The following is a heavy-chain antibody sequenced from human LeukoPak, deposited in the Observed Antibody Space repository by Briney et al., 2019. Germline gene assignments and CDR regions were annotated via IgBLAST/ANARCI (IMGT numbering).Heavy chain of an antibody. Sequence: ASVKVSCKASGYTFTSYGISWVRQAPGQGLEWMGWISAYNGNTNYAQKLQGRVTMTTDTSTSTAYMELRSLRSDDTAVYYCARDPLLWFGELWRRENYFDYWGQGTLVTVSS. CDR3: ARDPLLWFGELWRRENYFDY. CDR2: ISAYNGNT. V-gene: IGHV1-18*01. J-gene: IGHJ4*02. CDR1: GYTFTSYG. D-gene: IGHD3-10*01.